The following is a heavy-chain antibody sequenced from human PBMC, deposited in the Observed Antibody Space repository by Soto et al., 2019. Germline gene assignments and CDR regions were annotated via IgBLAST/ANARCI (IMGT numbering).Heavy chain of an antibody. V-gene: IGHV4-31*03. D-gene: IGHD4-17*01. CDR1: GGSISSGGYY. CDR3: ARGWDGGLFFDY. CDR2: IDYSGST. Sequence: QVQLQESGPGLVKPSQTLSLTCTVSGGSISSGGYYWSWIRQHPGKGLEWIGYIDYSGSTYYNPSLKSRVTISVDTSKNQFSLKLSSVTAADTAVYYCARGWDGGLFFDYWGQGTLVTVSS. J-gene: IGHJ4*02.